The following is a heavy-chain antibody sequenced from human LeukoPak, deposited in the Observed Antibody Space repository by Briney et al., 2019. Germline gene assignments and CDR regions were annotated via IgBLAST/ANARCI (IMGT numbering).Heavy chain of an antibody. CDR3: ARQENYDAFDI. D-gene: IGHD1-7*01. V-gene: IGHV4-39*01. CDR2: IYYSGST. CDR1: GLTISNYSMN. J-gene: IGHJ3*02. Sequence: KAGGSLRLSCVVSGLTISNYSMNWVRQAPGKGLEWIGSIYYSGSTYYNPSLKSRVTISVDTSKNQFSLKLSSVTAADTAVYYCARQENYDAFDIWGQGTMVTVSS.